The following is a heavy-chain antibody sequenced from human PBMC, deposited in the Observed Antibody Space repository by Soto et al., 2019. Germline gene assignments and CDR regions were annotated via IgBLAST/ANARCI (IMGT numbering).Heavy chain of an antibody. CDR1: GYTFTSYA. D-gene: IGHD3-22*01. CDR3: ARGDGYYYFDY. CDR2: INAGNGNT. V-gene: IGHV1-3*01. Sequence: VKVSCKASGYTFTSYAVHWVRQAPGQRLEWMGWINAGNGNTKYSQKFQGRVTITGDTSASTAYMELSSLRSEDTAVYYCARGDGYYYFDYWGQGTLVTVSS. J-gene: IGHJ4*02.